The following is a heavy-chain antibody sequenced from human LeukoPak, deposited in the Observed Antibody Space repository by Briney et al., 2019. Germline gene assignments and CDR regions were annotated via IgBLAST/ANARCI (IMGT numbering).Heavy chain of an antibody. V-gene: IGHV3-33*01. CDR1: GFTFSSYG. D-gene: IGHD3-10*01. CDR3: ARDSDQNYYGSGSYYPDY. Sequence: GGSLRLSCAASGFTFSSYGMHWVRQAPGKGLEGVAVIWYDGSNKYYADSVKGRFTISRDNSKNTLYLQMNSLRAEDTAVYYCARDSDQNYYGSGSYYPDYWGQGTLVTVSS. J-gene: IGHJ4*02. CDR2: IWYDGSNK.